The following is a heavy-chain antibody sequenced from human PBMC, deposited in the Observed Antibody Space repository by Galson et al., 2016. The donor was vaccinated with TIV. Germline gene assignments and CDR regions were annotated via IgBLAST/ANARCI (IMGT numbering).Heavy chain of an antibody. CDR2: IRAYSGVT. CDR3: ATLHCSSSSCYFGLDAFDV. Sequence: QSGAEVKKPGASVKVSCKSYGYTIISQNINWVRQAPGRGLEWMGWIRAYSGVTNFAQKVQGRVSMTTDSSTNTAYMELRSLRSDDTAVYFCATLHCSSSSCYFGLDAFDVWGQGTKVTVSS. CDR1: GYTIISQN. V-gene: IGHV1-18*01. J-gene: IGHJ3*01. D-gene: IGHD2-2*01.